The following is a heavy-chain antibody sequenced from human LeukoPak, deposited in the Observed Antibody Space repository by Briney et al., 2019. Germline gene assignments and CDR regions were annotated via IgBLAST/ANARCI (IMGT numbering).Heavy chain of an antibody. V-gene: IGHV4-34*01. J-gene: IGHJ4*02. CDR3: RLDSSGGRDY. CDR2: INHSGST. Sequence: SETLSLTCAVYGGSFSGYYWSWIRQPPGKGLEWIGEINHSGSTNYNPSLKSRVTISVDTSKNQFSLKLSSVTAADPAVHYCRLDSSGGRDYWGQGTLVTVSS. CDR1: GGSFSGYY. D-gene: IGHD6-25*01.